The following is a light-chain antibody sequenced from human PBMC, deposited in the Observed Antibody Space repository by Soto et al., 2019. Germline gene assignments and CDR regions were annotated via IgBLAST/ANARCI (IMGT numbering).Light chain of an antibody. CDR3: QQYGTSPFA. CDR1: QTVSSSY. CDR2: VAS. J-gene: IGKJ3*01. Sequence: EIVLTQSPGTLSLSPGDRATLSCRASQTVSSSYLALYQQKPGQAPRLLIYVASSRAADIPDRFSGSGSGIDITLTISRLEPEDCTVYYFQQYGTSPFAFGPWTKVD. V-gene: IGKV3-20*01.